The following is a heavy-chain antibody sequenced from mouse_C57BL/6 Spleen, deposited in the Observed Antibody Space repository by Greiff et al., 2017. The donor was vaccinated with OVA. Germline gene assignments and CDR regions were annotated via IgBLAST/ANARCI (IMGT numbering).Heavy chain of an antibody. V-gene: IGHV1-77*01. D-gene: IGHD3-2*02. CDR2: IGPGSGST. J-gene: IGHJ3*01. CDR3: ARGAAAQAASWFAY. Sequence: QVQLQQSGAELVKPGASVKISCKASGYTFTDYYINWVKQRPGQGLEWIGKIGPGSGSTSYNEKFQGKAKLTADKSSSTAYMQLSSLTSEDSAVYFCARGAAAQAASWFAYWGQGTLVTVSA. CDR1: GYTFTDYY.